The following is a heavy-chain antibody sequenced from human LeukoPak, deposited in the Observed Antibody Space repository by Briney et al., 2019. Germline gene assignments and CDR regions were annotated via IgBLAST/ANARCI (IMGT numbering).Heavy chain of an antibody. CDR2: ISTDARTI. J-gene: IGHJ4*02. CDR1: GFTFSSNW. D-gene: IGHD1-26*01. Sequence: GGSLRLSCAASGFTFSSNWMHWVRQGPGKGLVWVSHISTDARTITYADFVKGRFTISRDNAKNTLYLQMNSLRAEDTAVYYCAREVGAWDYWGQGTLVTVSS. V-gene: IGHV3-74*01. CDR3: AREVGAWDY.